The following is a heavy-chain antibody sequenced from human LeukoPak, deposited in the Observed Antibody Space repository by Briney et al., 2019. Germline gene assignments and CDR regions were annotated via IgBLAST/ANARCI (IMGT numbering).Heavy chain of an antibody. CDR3: ARESDYADAFDI. J-gene: IGHJ3*02. D-gene: IGHD4-17*01. CDR2: ISSSGSNK. CDR1: GFTFSSYE. V-gene: IGHV3-48*03. Sequence: GGSLRLSCAASGFTFSSYEMNWVRQAQGKGLEWVSYISSSGSNKYYADSVKGRFTISRDNAKNSLYLQMNSLRAEDTAIYYCARESDYADAFDIWGHGTMVTVSS.